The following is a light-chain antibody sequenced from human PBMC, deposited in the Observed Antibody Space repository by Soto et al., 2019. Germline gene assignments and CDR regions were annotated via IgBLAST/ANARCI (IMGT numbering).Light chain of an antibody. Sequence: EVVLTQSPATLALSPGERATLSCRASQNVRTFLDWYQQKPGQAPRLLIYGASRRVTGIPARFSGSGSGTDFTLTLSSLEPEDFAVYYCQQRAGSSTFGQGTRLEIK. J-gene: IGKJ5*01. CDR1: QNVRTF. CDR3: QQRAGSST. V-gene: IGKV3-11*01. CDR2: GAS.